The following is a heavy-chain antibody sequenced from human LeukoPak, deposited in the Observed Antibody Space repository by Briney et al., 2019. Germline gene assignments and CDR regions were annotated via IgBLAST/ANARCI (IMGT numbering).Heavy chain of an antibody. CDR3: ARAGVWGSYRPLYFQH. V-gene: IGHV4-59*01. Sequence: SETLSLTCTVSGGSISSYYWSWIRQPPGKGLEWIGYIYYSGSTNYNPSLKSRVTISVDTSKNQFSLKLSSVTAADTAVYYCARAGVWGSYRPLYFQHWGQGTLVTVSS. CDR2: IYYSGST. D-gene: IGHD3-16*02. CDR1: GGSISSYY. J-gene: IGHJ1*01.